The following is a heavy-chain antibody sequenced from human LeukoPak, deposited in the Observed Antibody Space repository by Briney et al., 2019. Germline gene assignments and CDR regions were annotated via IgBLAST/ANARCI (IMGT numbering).Heavy chain of an antibody. J-gene: IGHJ4*02. V-gene: IGHV3-15*07. CDR3: ATVLAAVGTPY. CDR1: GFTFSNAW. D-gene: IGHD6-13*01. Sequence: GGSLRLSCAVSGFTFSNAWMNWVRQAPGMGLEWVGRIKSKTDGGTADYAAPVKGRFTISRDDSKNTLHLQMNSLKAEDTAIYYCATVLAAVGTPYWGQGTLVTVSS. CDR2: IKSKTDGGTA.